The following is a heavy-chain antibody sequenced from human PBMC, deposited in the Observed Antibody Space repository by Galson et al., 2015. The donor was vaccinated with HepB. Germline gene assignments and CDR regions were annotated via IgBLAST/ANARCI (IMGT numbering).Heavy chain of an antibody. V-gene: IGHV1-2*04. CDR2: INPNSGDT. Sequence: SVKVSCKASGYTFIDYFIHWVRQALGQGLEWMGWINPNSGDTNYAQKFQGWVTMTRDTSISTAYMELSRLRADDTAVYYCARDEGLGCGVDCVTGSDLWGQGTMVSVSS. CDR1: GYTFIDYF. J-gene: IGHJ3*01. CDR3: ARDEGLGCGVDCVTGSDL. D-gene: IGHD2-21*02.